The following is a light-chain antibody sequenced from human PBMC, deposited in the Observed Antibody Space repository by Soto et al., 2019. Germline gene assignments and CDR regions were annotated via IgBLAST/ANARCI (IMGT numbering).Light chain of an antibody. CDR2: DVS. Sequence: QSALTQPPSVSGSPGQSVAISCTGTGSDVGTFNRVSWYQQSPDTAPKLMIYDVSDRPSGVPDRFSGSKSGNTASLTISGLQAVYVADYYRSSSTSSSTYVFGPGPNVSVL. CDR1: GSDVGTFNR. J-gene: IGLJ1*01. CDR3: SSSTSSSTYV. V-gene: IGLV2-18*02.